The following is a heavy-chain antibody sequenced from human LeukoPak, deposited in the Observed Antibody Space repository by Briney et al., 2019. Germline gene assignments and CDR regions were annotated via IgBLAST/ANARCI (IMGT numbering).Heavy chain of an antibody. V-gene: IGHV1-69*04. CDR3: ARGMIAVASYNSGGSERGPVFDP. CDR2: IIPILGIA. CDR1: GGTFSSYA. J-gene: IGHJ5*02. Sequence: SVKVSCKASGGTFSSYAISWVRQAPGQGLEWMGRIIPILGIANYAQKVQGRVTITADKSTSTAYMELSSLRSEDTAVYYCARGMIAVASYNSGGSERGPVFDPWGQGTLVTVSS. D-gene: IGHD6-19*01.